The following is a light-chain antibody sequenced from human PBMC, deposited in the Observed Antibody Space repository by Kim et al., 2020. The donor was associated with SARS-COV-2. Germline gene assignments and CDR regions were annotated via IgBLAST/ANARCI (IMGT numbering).Light chain of an antibody. CDR3: STSTSSRTVV. CDR1: NTDIGYSDY. J-gene: IGLJ3*02. CDR2: DVS. Sequence: GQSITFSCTGSNTDIGYSDYVSWYQQYPGKAPKLILFDVSTRPSGVSNRFFGSKSGNTASLTISGLQPEDEADYHCSTSTSSRTVVFGGGTQLTVL. V-gene: IGLV2-14*03.